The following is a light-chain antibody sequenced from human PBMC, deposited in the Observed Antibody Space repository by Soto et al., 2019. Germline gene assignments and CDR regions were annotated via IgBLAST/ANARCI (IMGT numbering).Light chain of an antibody. CDR1: QTVSSN. Sequence: EIVMTQSPATLSVSPGERATLSCRASQTVSSNLAWYQQKPGQAPRLLIYDASTRATGIPVRFRGSGSGTEFTLTISSLQSEDSAVYYCQQYNNWPPVTFGPGTKVD. CDR2: DAS. J-gene: IGKJ3*01. CDR3: QQYNNWPPVT. V-gene: IGKV3-15*01.